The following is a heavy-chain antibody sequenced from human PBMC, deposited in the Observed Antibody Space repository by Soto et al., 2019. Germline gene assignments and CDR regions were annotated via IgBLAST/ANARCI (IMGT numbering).Heavy chain of an antibody. J-gene: IGHJ4*02. Sequence: PGGSLRLSCAASGFTFSTYAIHWVRQAPGKGLEWVALISYDGSNKYYADSVKGRFTISRDNSKNTLYLQMNSLRAEDTAVYYCAGTLRYFDWLPLDYWGQGTLVTVSS. D-gene: IGHD3-9*01. CDR3: AGTLRYFDWLPLDY. CDR2: ISYDGSNK. CDR1: GFTFSTYA. V-gene: IGHV3-30-3*01.